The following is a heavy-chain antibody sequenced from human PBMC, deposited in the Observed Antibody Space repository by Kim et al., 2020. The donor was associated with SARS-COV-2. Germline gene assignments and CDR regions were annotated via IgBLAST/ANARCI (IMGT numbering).Heavy chain of an antibody. J-gene: IGHJ4*02. CDR2: ISSTSSNI. CDR3: ARAGPRAYTVDY. D-gene: IGHD2-21*01. Sequence: GGSLRLSCAASGFTFSIYSIDWVRRAPGKGLEWILSISSTSSNIYYADSVKGRFTVSRDNAENSVYLQMDSLTDEDTAFYYCARAGPRAYTVDYWGQGTPVTVSS. CDR1: GFTFSIYS. V-gene: IGHV3-48*02.